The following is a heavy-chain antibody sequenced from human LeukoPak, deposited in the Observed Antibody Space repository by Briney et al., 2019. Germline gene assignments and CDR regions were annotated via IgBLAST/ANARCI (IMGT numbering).Heavy chain of an antibody. CDR3: ARGRYCSSTSCYRRGYYYYGMDV. D-gene: IGHD2-2*02. J-gene: IGHJ6*02. CDR2: IYHSGST. Sequence: PSQTLSLTCAVSGGSISSGGYSWSWIRQPPGKGLEWIGYIYHSGSTYYNPSHKSRVTISVDRSKNQFSLKLSSVTAADTAVYYCARGRYCSSTSCYRRGYYYYGMDVWGQGTTVTVPS. CDR1: GGSISSGGYS. V-gene: IGHV4-30-2*01.